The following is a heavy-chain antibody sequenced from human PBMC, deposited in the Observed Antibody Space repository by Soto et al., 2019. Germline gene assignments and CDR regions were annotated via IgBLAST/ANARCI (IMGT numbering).Heavy chain of an antibody. CDR2: ISWNSGSI. D-gene: IGHD2-8*01. V-gene: IGHV3-9*01. Sequence: PGGSLRLSCAASGLTFDDYAMHWVRQAPGKGLEWVSGISWNSGSIGYADSVKGRFTISRDNAKNSLYLQMNSLRAEDTALYYCARYCTNGVCYSLDAFDIWGQGTMVTVSS. J-gene: IGHJ3*02. CDR1: GLTFDDYA. CDR3: ARYCTNGVCYSLDAFDI.